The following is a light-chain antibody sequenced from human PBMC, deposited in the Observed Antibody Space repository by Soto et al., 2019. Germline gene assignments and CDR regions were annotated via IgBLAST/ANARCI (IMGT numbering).Light chain of an antibody. J-gene: IGLJ1*01. Sequence: QSVLTRPASVSGSLGQSITISCIGTSDNIGSYNLVSWYQHKPGKAPKIIIFVGSKRPSGVSNRFSGSRSGNTASLTISGLQAEDEADYYCCSFAGTGTQYVFGTGTKVTVL. CDR2: VGS. CDR3: CSFAGTGTQYV. V-gene: IGLV2-23*01. CDR1: SDNIGSYNL.